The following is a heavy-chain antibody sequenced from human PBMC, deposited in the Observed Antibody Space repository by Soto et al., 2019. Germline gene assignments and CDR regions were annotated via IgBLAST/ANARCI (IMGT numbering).Heavy chain of an antibody. J-gene: IGHJ6*02. V-gene: IGHV4-39*01. D-gene: IGHD4-4*01. CDR3: ESIHSNYKPYSYSGMDV. Sequence: SETLSLTCTGSGGFISSSSYYWGWIRQPPGKGLESVGSIYYSRSTYYNPSLKSRVTISVDTSKNQFSLKLSSVTAADTAVYYYESIHSNYKPYSYSGMDVWGQGTTVTVSS. CDR1: GGFISSSSYY. CDR2: IYYSRST.